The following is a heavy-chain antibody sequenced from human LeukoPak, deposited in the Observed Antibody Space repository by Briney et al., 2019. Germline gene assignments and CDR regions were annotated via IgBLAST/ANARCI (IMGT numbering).Heavy chain of an antibody. J-gene: IGHJ3*02. Sequence: GESLKISSKDYGYKFTRCWIGWVRQMPGKGLEWMGIIYPGDSDTRYSPSFQGQVTISADKSISTAYLQWSSLKASDTAMYYCARQRSTAYYDSSGLPYDAFDIWGQGTMVTVSS. D-gene: IGHD3-22*01. CDR1: GYKFTRCW. CDR3: ARQRSTAYYDSSGLPYDAFDI. CDR2: IYPGDSDT. V-gene: IGHV5-51*01.